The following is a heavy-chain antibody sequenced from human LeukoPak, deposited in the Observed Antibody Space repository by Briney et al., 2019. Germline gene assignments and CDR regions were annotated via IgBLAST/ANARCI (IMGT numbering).Heavy chain of an antibody. D-gene: IGHD1-26*01. CDR1: GGSISRYY. CDR3: ARAWESGSSYYFDS. V-gene: IGHV4-4*07. Sequence: SETLSLTCTVSGGSISRYYWSWIRQPAGKGLEWIGRIYTTGSTKYNPSLKSRVTMSVDTSKNQFSLKLSSVTAADTAVYYCARAWESGSSYYFDSWGQGTLVTVSS. CDR2: IYTTGST. J-gene: IGHJ4*02.